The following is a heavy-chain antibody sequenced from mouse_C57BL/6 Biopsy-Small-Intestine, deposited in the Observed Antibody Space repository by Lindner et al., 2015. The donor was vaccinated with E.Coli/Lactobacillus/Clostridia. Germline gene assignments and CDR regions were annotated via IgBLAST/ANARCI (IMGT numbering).Heavy chain of an antibody. CDR3: ARVGRDGQGYWELDY. CDR2: IIPTHGIP. D-gene: IGHD2-3*01. Sequence: SVKVSCKASGGPFSSYAINWVRQAPGQGLEWMGRIIPTHGIPNYAEKFQGRVTITADEATSTVYMDLSILRSDDTAVYYCARVGRDGQGYWELDYWGRGTLVTVSS. CDR1: GGPFSSYA. V-gene: IGHV1-85*01. J-gene: IGHJ4*01.